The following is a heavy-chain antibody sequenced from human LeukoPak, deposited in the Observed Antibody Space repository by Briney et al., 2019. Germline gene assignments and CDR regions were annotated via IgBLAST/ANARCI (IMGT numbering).Heavy chain of an antibody. V-gene: IGHV3-21*01. Sequence: PGGSLRLSCAASGFTVSSNYMSWVRQAPGKGLEWVSSISSGGTFMYYADSVKGRFTISRDNAKKSVFLQMNSLRAEDSAVYYCAREPTGDYWGQGMLVTVSS. CDR1: GFTVSSNY. CDR3: AREPTGDY. D-gene: IGHD1-1*01. J-gene: IGHJ4*02. CDR2: ISSGGTFM.